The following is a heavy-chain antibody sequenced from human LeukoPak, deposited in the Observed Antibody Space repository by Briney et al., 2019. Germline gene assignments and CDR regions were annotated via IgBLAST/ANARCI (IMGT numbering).Heavy chain of an antibody. J-gene: IGHJ3*02. V-gene: IGHV3-23*01. CDR3: ARDLSPWESRNPDAFDI. Sequence: QTGGSLRLSCAASGFTFSNYGMSWVRQAPGKGLEWVSAITASSSSTHDADSVQGRFTISRDNFKNTLYLQMNSLRAEDTAVYYCARDLSPWESRNPDAFDIWGQGTTVTVSS. CDR2: ITASSSST. D-gene: IGHD1-14*01. CDR1: GFTFSNYG.